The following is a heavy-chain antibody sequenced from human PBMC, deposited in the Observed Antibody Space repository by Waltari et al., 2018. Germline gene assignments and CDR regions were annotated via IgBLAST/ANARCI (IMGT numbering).Heavy chain of an antibody. CDR1: GGSFSGYY. D-gene: IGHD3-3*01. CDR2: INHSGST. V-gene: IGHV4-34*01. Sequence: QVQLQQWGAGLLKPSETLSLTCAVYGGSFSGYYWSWIRQPPGKGLEWIGEINHSGSTNYNPSLKSRVTISVDTYKNQFSLKLSSVTAADTAVYYCARARGVIDFWSNLNEGQYYFDYWGQGTLVTVSS. J-gene: IGHJ4*02. CDR3: ARARGVIDFWSNLNEGQYYFDY.